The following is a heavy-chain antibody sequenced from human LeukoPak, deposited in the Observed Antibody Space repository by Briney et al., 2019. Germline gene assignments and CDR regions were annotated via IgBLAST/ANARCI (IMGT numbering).Heavy chain of an antibody. D-gene: IGHD2-2*01. V-gene: IGHV3-15*05. CDR2: NKRKSDGGAT. J-gene: IGHJ4*02. CDR3: ATGSRGDF. CDR1: GFPFSDAW. Sequence: GGPLRLSCAPSGFPFSDAWMPWLRQAPGRGLEWIGLNKRKSDGGATQYGPPMEGRFTISRDDSKETLYLQMDSVKTEDTAVYYCATGSRGDFWGQGTLVTVSS.